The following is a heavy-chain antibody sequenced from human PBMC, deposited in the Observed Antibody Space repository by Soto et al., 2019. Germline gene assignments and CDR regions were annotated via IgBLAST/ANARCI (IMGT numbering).Heavy chain of an antibody. CDR3: ARSHSAYHYHAMDA. Sequence: ASVKVSCKTSRYIFTGYYMHWVRQAPGQGLEWMGWINPNSGDTNYAQRFKGRVSMTSDTSINTAYLELSRLRPGDTAVFFCARSHSAYHYHAMDAWGQGTTVTVSS. V-gene: IGHV1-2*02. CDR1: RYIFTGYY. J-gene: IGHJ6*02. CDR2: INPNSGDT.